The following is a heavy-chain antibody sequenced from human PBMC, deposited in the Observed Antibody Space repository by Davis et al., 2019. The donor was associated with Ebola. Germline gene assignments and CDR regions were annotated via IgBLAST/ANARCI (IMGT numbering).Heavy chain of an antibody. V-gene: IGHV1-18*04. D-gene: IGHD3-22*01. Sequence: AASVKVSCKASGYTFTGYYMHWVRQAPGQGLEWMGRIIPILGIANYAQKLQGRVTMTTDTSTSTAYMELRSLRSDDTAVYYCARSVTMIVVVTHFDYWGQGTLVTVSS. J-gene: IGHJ4*02. CDR3: ARSVTMIVVVTHFDY. CDR1: GYTFTGYY. CDR2: IIPILGIA.